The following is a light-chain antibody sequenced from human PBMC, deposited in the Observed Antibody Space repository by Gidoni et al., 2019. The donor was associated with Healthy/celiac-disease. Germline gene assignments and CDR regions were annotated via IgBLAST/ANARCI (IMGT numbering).Light chain of an antibody. V-gene: IGKV1-39*01. CDR2: AAS. Sequence: DIQMTQSPSSLSASVGDRVTITCLASQSISSYLNWYQQKPGKAPKLLIYAASSLQSGVPARFSGSGSGTDFTLTISSLQPEDFATYYCQQSYSTPQTFGQXTKVEIK. CDR3: QQSYSTPQT. J-gene: IGKJ1*01. CDR1: QSISSY.